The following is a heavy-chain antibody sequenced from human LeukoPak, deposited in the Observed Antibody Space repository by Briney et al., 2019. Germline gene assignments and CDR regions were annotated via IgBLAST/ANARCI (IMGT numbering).Heavy chain of an antibody. V-gene: IGHV1-8*02. Sequence: VASVKVSCKASGYTFTSYDINWVRQATGQGLEWMGWMNPNSGNTGYAQKFQGRVTMTRDTSISTAYMELSSLTSEDTAVYFCARSNYGGKRWFDPWGQGTLVIVSS. CDR2: MNPNSGNT. J-gene: IGHJ5*02. CDR1: GYTFTSYD. D-gene: IGHD4-23*01. CDR3: ARSNYGGKRWFDP.